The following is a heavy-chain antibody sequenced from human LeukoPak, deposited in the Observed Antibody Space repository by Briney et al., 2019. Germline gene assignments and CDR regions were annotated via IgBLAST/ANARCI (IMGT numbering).Heavy chain of an antibody. V-gene: IGHV4-31*03. J-gene: IGHJ4*02. CDR3: ARAVAAAAGTFDY. CDR2: IYNGGST. D-gene: IGHD6-13*01. Sequence: SQTLSLTCTVSGGSINSGSHYWSWIRQHPGEGLEWIGYIYNGGSTYYNPSLKSRVSMSVDTSKNQFSLKLSSMTAADTAVYYCARAVAAAAGTFDYWGQGTLVTVSS. CDR1: GGSINSGSHY.